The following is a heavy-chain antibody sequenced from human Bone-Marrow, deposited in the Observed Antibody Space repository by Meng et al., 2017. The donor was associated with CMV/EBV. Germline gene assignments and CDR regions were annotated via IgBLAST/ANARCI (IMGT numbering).Heavy chain of an antibody. V-gene: IGHV3-21*01. Sequence: GGPLRLSFAASGLTLSSHSIHWVRQAPGEGLEWVSAIYSSGNFMYYGASVKGRFATSRDNANNAVYLQMNSLRVDDTAIYYCVRDGRQFVSGGYWFDAWGRGSLVTVSS. CDR3: VRDGRQFVSGGYWFDA. CDR1: GLTLSSHS. D-gene: IGHD3-10*01. CDR2: IYSSGNFM. J-gene: IGHJ5*01.